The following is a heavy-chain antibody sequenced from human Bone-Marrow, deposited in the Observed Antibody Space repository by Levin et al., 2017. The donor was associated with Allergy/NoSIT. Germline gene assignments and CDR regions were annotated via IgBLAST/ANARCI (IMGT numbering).Heavy chain of an antibody. CDR2: ISHDGSTK. J-gene: IGHJ4*02. D-gene: IGHD3-10*01. CDR3: AKGGDRQAGIDD. Sequence: PGGSLRLSCAASGFTFSNYGLHWVRQAPGKGLEWVAIISHDGSTKYYADSMKGRFTISRDNSKNPLYLQMDGLRAEDTAVYYCAKGGDRQAGIDDWGQGTLVTVSS. CDR1: GFTFSNYG. V-gene: IGHV3-30*18.